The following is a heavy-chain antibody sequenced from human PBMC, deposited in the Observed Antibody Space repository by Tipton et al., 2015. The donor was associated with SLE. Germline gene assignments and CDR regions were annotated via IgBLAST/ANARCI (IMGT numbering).Heavy chain of an antibody. Sequence: TLSLTCTVSGGSANNYHWSWFRQPPGKGLEWIAYIYNSGGTNYNPSLKSRVTISVDTSKNQFSLKLSSVTAADTAVYYCARGDMVVVPAAGGGYYYYMDVWGKGTTVTVSS. J-gene: IGHJ6*03. CDR1: GGSANNYH. CDR2: IYNSGGT. V-gene: IGHV4-59*08. CDR3: ARGDMVVVPAAGGGYYYYMDV. D-gene: IGHD2-2*01.